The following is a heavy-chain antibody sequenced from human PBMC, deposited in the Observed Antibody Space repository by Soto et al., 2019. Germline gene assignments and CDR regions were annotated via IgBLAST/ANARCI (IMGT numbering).Heavy chain of an antibody. CDR3: ALHTFYFGNSLQYNKWFDP. V-gene: IGHV4-39*07. J-gene: IGHJ5*02. D-gene: IGHD3-10*01. Sequence: SETLSLTCTVSGGSISSSSYYWGWIRQPPGKGLEWIGSIHHNGNTYYNPSLKSRVTLSVDTSKNQFSLKLSSATAADTAVYYCALHTFYFGNSLQYNKWFDPWGQRPPATASS. CDR1: GGSISSSSYY. CDR2: IHHNGNT.